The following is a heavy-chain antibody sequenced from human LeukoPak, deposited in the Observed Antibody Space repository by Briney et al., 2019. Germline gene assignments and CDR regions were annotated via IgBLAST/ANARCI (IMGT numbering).Heavy chain of an antibody. Sequence: PSETLSLTCNVSGGSISGYHWSWIRQPPGKGLEWLGYIYYSGSSNYNPSLKSRVTISVDTSKNQFSLKLSSVTAADTAVYYCARDRVGATSLDYWGQGTLVTVSS. CDR1: GGSISGYH. J-gene: IGHJ4*02. D-gene: IGHD1-26*01. V-gene: IGHV4-59*01. CDR3: ARDRVGATSLDY. CDR2: IYYSGSS.